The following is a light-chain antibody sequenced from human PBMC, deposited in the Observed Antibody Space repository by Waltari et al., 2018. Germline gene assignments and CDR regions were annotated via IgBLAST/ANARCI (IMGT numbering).Light chain of an antibody. J-gene: IGLJ2*01. CDR1: SLRRYN. CDR3: DCRDITTMRF. V-gene: IGLV3-19*01. Sequence: SSALTQDPAVSVALGQTVRTTCQGDSLRRYNAAWYQQRHWQAPVLVFYGPDKRPPGSPSRFFGSHTGNTASLMITGALAEDEAVYYCDCRDITTMRFFGGGTRLTV. CDR2: GPD.